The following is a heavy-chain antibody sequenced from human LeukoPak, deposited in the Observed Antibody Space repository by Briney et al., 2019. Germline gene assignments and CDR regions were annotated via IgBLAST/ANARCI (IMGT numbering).Heavy chain of an antibody. Sequence: ASVKVSCKASGYTFTSYDINWVRQATGQGLEWMGWMNPNSGNTGYAQKFQGRVTMTRNTSISTAYMELSSLGSEDTAVYYCARGGGGAAMVNEGLDYWGQGTLVTVSS. CDR1: GYTFTSYD. J-gene: IGHJ4*02. CDR3: ARGGGGAAMVNEGLDY. D-gene: IGHD5-18*01. CDR2: MNPNSGNT. V-gene: IGHV1-8*01.